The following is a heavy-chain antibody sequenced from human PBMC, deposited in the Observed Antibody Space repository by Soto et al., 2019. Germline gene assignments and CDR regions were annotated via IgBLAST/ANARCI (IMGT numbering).Heavy chain of an antibody. CDR2: IIPIFGTA. J-gene: IGHJ6*02. CDR3: ARDHDDSSGYYSRRGYYYGMDV. D-gene: IGHD3-22*01. V-gene: IGHV1-69*12. CDR1: GGTFSSYA. Sequence: QVQLVQSGAEVKKPGSSVKVSCKASGGTFSSYAISWVRQAPGQGLEWMGGIIPIFGTANYAQKFQGRVTITAEESTSTAYMERSSLRSEDTAVYYCARDHDDSSGYYSRRGYYYGMDVWGQGTTVTVSS.